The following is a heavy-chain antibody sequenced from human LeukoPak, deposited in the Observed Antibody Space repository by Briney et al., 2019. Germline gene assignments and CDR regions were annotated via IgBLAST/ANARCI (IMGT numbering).Heavy chain of an antibody. J-gene: IGHJ4*02. CDR1: GGSISSSSYY. Sequence: SETLSLTCTVSGGSISSSSYYWGWIRQPPGKGLEWIGSIYYSGSTYYNPSLKSRVTISVDTSKNQFSLKLSSVTAADTAVYYCARSMITFGGPFDYWGQGTLVTVSS. CDR3: ARSMITFGGPFDY. V-gene: IGHV4-39*01. D-gene: IGHD3-16*01. CDR2: IYYSGST.